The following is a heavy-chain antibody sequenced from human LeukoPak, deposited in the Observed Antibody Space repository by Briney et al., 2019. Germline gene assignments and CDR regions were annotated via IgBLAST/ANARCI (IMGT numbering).Heavy chain of an antibody. J-gene: IGHJ4*02. CDR1: GFTFSSYW. V-gene: IGHV3-74*01. D-gene: IGHD6-13*01. Sequence: GGSLRLSCAASGFTFSSYWMHWVRQTPEKGLVWVSRIDTDGSSTIYADSVKGRFTISRDNAKNTLYLQMDSLRAEDTAVYYCANLPGIAAEDYWGQGTLVTVSS. CDR3: ANLPGIAAEDY. CDR2: IDTDGSST.